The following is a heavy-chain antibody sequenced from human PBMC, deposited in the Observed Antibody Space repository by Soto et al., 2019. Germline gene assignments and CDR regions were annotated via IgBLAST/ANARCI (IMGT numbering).Heavy chain of an antibody. CDR2: ISYTGST. CDR1: GGSINGSY. V-gene: IGHV4-59*01. J-gene: IGHJ4*02. Sequence: QVQLQESGPGLVKPSGTLSLTCTVSGGSINGSYWSWIRQPPGKGLEWIAYISYTGSTNYNPFLRSRVTISLDTSKSHFSLNLRSVIAADTAVYYCARGSSGYYPNDSWGQGTLVTVSS. CDR3: ARGSSGYYPNDS. D-gene: IGHD3-22*01.